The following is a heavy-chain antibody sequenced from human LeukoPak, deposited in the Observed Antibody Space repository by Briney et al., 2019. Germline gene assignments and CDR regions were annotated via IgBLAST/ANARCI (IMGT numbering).Heavy chain of an antibody. J-gene: IGHJ4*02. CDR3: AATSITMIVVVVQSDY. CDR1: GYTLTELS. CDR2: FDPEDGET. Sequence: GASVKVSCKVSGYTLTELSMHWVRQAPGKGLEWMGGFDPEDGETIYAQKFQGRVTMTEDTSTDTAYMELSSLRSEDTAVYYCAATSITMIVVVVQSDYWGQGTLVTVSS. D-gene: IGHD3-22*01. V-gene: IGHV1-24*01.